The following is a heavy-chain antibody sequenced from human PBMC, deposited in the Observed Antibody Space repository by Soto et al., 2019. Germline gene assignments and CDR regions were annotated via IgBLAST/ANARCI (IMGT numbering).Heavy chain of an antibody. Sequence: EVQLLESGGGLVQPGGSLRLSCAASGFTFSSYAMSWVRQAPGKGLEWVSAISGSGGSTYYADSVKGRFTISRNNSNNTLYPQMNSLRAEDTAVYYSAKVVSSCWYYFDYWGQGTLVTVSS. CDR1: GFTFSSYA. CDR3: AKVVSSCWYYFDY. V-gene: IGHV3-23*01. J-gene: IGHJ4*02. CDR2: ISGSGGST. D-gene: IGHD6-19*01.